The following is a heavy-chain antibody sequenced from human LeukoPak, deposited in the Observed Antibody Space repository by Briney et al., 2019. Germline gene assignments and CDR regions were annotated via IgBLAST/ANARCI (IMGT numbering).Heavy chain of an antibody. V-gene: IGHV3-30*14. D-gene: IGHD5-12*01. CDR3: VRRVATITGDDY. Sequence: PGGSLRLSCAASGFTFSSYAMHWVRQAPGKGLEWVAVISYDGSNKYYADSVKGRFTISRDNSKNTLYLQMSSLRAEDTAVYYCVRRVATITGDDYWGQGTLVTVSS. CDR2: ISYDGSNK. J-gene: IGHJ4*02. CDR1: GFTFSSYA.